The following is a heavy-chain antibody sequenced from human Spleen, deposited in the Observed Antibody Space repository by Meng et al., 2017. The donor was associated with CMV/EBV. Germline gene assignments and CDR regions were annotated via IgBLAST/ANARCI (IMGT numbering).Heavy chain of an antibody. CDR3: ARDDWSGPGY. J-gene: IGHJ4*02. V-gene: IGHV4-39*07. CDR1: DGSISSSSHY. Sequence: GSLRLSCTVSDGSISSSSHYWAWIRQPPGKGLEWIGSIYYSGSTYYNPSLKSRVTISVDTPKNQFSLKLSSVTAADTAVYYCARDDWSGPGYWGQGTLVTVSS. D-gene: IGHD3-3*01. CDR2: IYYSGST.